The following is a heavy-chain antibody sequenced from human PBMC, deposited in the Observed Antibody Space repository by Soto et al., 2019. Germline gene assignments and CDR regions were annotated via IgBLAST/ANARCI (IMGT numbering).Heavy chain of an antibody. CDR2: INPGGGT. CDR3: ARVYCSGGSCYGIDY. CDR1: GYTFTSYY. D-gene: IGHD2-15*01. Sequence: QVQLVQSGAEVKKPGASVKVSCKASGYTFTSYYVHWVRQAPGQGLEWMGIINPGGGTSYAQKFQGRFTXPXXXSXXPVYRELSSLRSEDTAVYYCARVYCSGGSCYGIDYWGTGTLVTVSS. V-gene: IGHV1-46*01. J-gene: IGHJ4*02.